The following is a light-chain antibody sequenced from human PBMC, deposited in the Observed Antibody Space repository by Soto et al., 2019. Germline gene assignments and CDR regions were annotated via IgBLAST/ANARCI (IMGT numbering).Light chain of an antibody. CDR3: QQYNSFPLT. J-gene: IGKJ4*01. CDR2: DAS. V-gene: IGKV1-5*01. Sequence: DIKMTQSPSTLSASVGDRVTITRRACQSISSWLTWSQQKQGEAHKVLIYDASSLGSGVPSRFSGSGSGTKFTLTVSSLQPDDVATYYCQQYNSFPLTFHGGTKVDIK. CDR1: QSISSW.